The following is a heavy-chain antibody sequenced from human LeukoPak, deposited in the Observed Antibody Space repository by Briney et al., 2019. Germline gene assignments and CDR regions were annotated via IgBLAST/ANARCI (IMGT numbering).Heavy chain of an antibody. CDR2: IRQDESER. CDR1: GFSFSSYW. D-gene: IGHD3-10*01. Sequence: GGSLRLSCEGSGFSFSSYWMTWVRQLPGKGPEWVANIRQDESERYFADSVKGRFTISRDNAKKSVYLHMSSLKTEDTAVYYCTTDNPGMVREPGSIGQWGQGTLVTVSS. J-gene: IGHJ4*02. V-gene: IGHV3-7*03. CDR3: TTDNPGMVREPGSIGQ.